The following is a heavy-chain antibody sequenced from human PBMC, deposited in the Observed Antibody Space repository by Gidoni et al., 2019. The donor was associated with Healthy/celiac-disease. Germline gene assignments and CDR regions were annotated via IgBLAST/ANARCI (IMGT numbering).Heavy chain of an antibody. V-gene: IGHV3-53*01. J-gene: IGHJ4*02. D-gene: IGHD3-16*01. CDR3: ARVGKGRGGLGY. Sequence: YADSVKGRFTISRDNSKNTLYLQMNSLRAEDTAVYYCARVGKGRGGLGYWGQGTLVTVSS.